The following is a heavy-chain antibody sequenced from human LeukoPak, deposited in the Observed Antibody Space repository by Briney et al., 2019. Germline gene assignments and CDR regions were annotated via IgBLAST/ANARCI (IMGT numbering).Heavy chain of an antibody. J-gene: IGHJ4*02. D-gene: IGHD4/OR15-4a*01. V-gene: IGHV3-7*03. CDR3: ARRAGAYSHPYDY. CDR2: IKQDGGEK. Sequence: PGGSLRLSCAASGFTFSSYWMSWVRQAPGKGLEWVANIKQDGGEKYYMDSLKGRFTISRDNAKNSLYLQMNSLRAEDTAVYYCARRAGAYSHPYDYWGEGTLVSVSS. CDR1: GFTFSSYW.